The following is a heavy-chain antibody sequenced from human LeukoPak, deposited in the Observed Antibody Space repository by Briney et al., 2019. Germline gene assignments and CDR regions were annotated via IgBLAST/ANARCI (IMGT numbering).Heavy chain of an antibody. Sequence: SETLSLTCAVYGGSFSGYYWSWIRPPRGKGLEWIGEINHSGSTNYNPSLKSRVTISVDTSKNQFSLKLSSVTAADTAVYYCARVVMDPWGQGTLVTVSS. CDR3: ARVVMDP. CDR2: INHSGST. CDR1: GGSFSGYY. J-gene: IGHJ5*02. D-gene: IGHD3-16*01. V-gene: IGHV4-34*01.